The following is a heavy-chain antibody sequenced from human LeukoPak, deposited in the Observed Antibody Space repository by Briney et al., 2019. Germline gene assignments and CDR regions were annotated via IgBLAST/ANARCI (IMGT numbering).Heavy chain of an antibody. J-gene: IGHJ4*02. D-gene: IGHD6-19*01. CDR2: IPYDGSNK. CDR3: ARSPSQQWLVRVYFDY. Sequence: GGSLRLSCAASGFTFISYAMHWVRQAPVKGLEWVAVIPYDGSNKYYADSVKGRFTISRDNSKNTLYLQMNSLRAEDTAVYYCARSPSQQWLVRVYFDYWGQGTLVTVSS. CDR1: GFTFISYA. V-gene: IGHV3-30*04.